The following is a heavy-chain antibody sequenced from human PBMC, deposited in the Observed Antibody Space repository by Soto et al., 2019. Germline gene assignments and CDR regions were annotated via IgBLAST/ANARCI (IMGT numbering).Heavy chain of an antibody. CDR3: AREALISEKYGGWWDWFDP. J-gene: IGHJ5*02. D-gene: IGHD2-15*01. V-gene: IGHV6-1*01. CDR1: WDSVASNSAA. CDR2: TYYRSKWYN. Sequence: PSQTLSLTCAISWDSVASNSAAWNWIRQSPSRGLEWLGRTYYRSKWYNDYAVSVKSRITINPDTSKNQFSLQLNSVTPEDTAVYYCAREALISEKYGGWWDWFDPWGQGTLVTVSS.